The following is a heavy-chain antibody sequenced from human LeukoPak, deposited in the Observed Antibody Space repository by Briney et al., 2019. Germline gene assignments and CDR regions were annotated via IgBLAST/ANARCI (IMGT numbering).Heavy chain of an antibody. CDR1: GGSISSYY. J-gene: IGHJ5*02. Sequence: PSETLSLTCTVSGGSISSYYWSWIRQPPGKGLEWIGEINHSGSTNYNPSLKSRVTISVDTSKNQFSLKLSSVTAADTAVYYCARARLWFGELLSSWFDPWGQGTLVTVSS. V-gene: IGHV4-34*01. CDR3: ARARLWFGELLSSWFDP. D-gene: IGHD3-10*01. CDR2: INHSGST.